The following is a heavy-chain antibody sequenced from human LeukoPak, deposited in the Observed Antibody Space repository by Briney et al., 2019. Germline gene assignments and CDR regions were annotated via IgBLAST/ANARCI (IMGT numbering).Heavy chain of an antibody. D-gene: IGHD3-22*01. CDR2: ISGSGGST. J-gene: IGHJ3*02. V-gene: IGHV3-23*01. Sequence: PGGSLRLSCAASGFTFSSYSMNWVRQAPGKGLEWVSAISGSGGSTYYADSVKGRFTISRDNSKNTLYLQMNSLRAEDTAVYYCAKEITMIVVSYDAFDIWGQGTMVTVSS. CDR1: GFTFSSYS. CDR3: AKEITMIVVSYDAFDI.